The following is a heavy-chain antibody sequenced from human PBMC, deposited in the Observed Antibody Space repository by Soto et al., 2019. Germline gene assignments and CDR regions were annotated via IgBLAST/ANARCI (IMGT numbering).Heavy chain of an antibody. Sequence: ASVNVSCKVSGYTFTSYGITWVRQAPGQGLEWMGWISAYNGNTNHAQKLQGRITMTTDTSTSTAYMELRSLRSDDTAVYYCARVSAVAGIAFDYWGQGTLVTVSS. CDR3: ARVSAVAGIAFDY. CDR1: GYTFTSYG. CDR2: ISAYNGNT. V-gene: IGHV1-18*01. D-gene: IGHD6-13*01. J-gene: IGHJ4*02.